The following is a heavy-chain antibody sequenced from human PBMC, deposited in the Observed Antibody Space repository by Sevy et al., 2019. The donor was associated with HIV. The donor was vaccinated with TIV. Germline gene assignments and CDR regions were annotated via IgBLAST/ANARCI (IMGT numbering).Heavy chain of an antibody. CDR2: ISGSSNYI. CDR3: ARSGLAWDAFDI. V-gene: IGHV3-21*06. D-gene: IGHD6-19*01. J-gene: IGHJ3*02. CDR1: SFTFTTFA. Sequence: GGALRLSCTTSSFTFTTFAMNWVRQSPGKGLEWVSYISGSSNYIYYADPVKGRSTIPRDNAKNSLYLQMTSPGGEDTAVYYCARSGLAWDAFDIWGRGTMVTVSS.